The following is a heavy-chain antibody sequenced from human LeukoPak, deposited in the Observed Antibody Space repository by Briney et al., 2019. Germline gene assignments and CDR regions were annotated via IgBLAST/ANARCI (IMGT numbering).Heavy chain of an antibody. J-gene: IGHJ4*02. V-gene: IGHV1-2*02. CDR3: ARASATVGDIDY. Sequence: ASVKVSCKASGYTFTGYYMHWVRQAPGQGLGWMGWINPNSGGTNYAQKFQGRVTMTRDTSISTAYMELSRLRSDDTAVYYCARASATVGDIDYWGQGTLVTVSS. D-gene: IGHD4-23*01. CDR2: INPNSGGT. CDR1: GYTFTGYY.